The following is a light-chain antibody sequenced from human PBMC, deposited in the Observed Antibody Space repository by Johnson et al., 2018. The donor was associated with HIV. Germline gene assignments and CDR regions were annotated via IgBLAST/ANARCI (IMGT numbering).Light chain of an antibody. Sequence: QSVLTQPPSVSAAPGQKVTISCSGSSSNIGNNYVSWYQHLPGTAPKLLIYDNNKRPSGIPDRFSGSKSGTSATLGITGLQTGDEADYYCETWDSSLMAVYVVVTGTKVTVL. CDR3: ETWDSSLMAVYV. CDR1: SSNIGNNY. V-gene: IGLV1-51*01. J-gene: IGLJ1*01. CDR2: DNN.